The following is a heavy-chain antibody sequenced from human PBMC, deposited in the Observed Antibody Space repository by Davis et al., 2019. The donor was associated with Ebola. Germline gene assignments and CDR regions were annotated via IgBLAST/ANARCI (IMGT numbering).Heavy chain of an antibody. V-gene: IGHV4-59*08. CDR2: IYYSGST. D-gene: IGHD5-18*01. Sequence: MPSETLSLTCTVFGGSISSYYWSWIRQPPGKGLEWIGYIYYSGSTNYNPSLKSRVTISVDTSKNQFSLKLNSVTAADTAVYYCARGPSSGYTYGWGQGTLVTVSS. CDR1: GGSISSYY. J-gene: IGHJ4*02. CDR3: ARGPSSGYTYG.